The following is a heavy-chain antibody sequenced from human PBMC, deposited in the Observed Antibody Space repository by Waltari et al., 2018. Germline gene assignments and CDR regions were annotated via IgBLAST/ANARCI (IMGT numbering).Heavy chain of an antibody. J-gene: IGHJ3*02. CDR2: IYYSGTT. CDR1: GGSISNTSYY. Sequence: QLQLQESGPGLVKPSETLSLTCAVSGGSISNTSYYWGWIRQPTGKGLEWIGNIYYSGTTFYNPSLKSRLTISVDTSKNQFSLRLSSVTAADTAVYYCARYYDSSGYYEGDAFDIWGQGTKVIVSS. CDR3: ARYYDSSGYYEGDAFDI. V-gene: IGHV4-39*07. D-gene: IGHD3-22*01.